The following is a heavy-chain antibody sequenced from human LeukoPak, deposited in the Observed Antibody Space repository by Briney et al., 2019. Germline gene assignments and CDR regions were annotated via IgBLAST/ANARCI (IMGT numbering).Heavy chain of an antibody. J-gene: IGHJ3*01. CDR2: LYIGDNP. V-gene: IGHV3-53*01. Sequence: GGSLRLSCAASGFTVSRNYMAWVRQAPGKGLEWVSILYIGDNPYYADSVKGRFTISRDDSKNTVYLQMNSLRVEDSAMYYCTRDDFDCSTTTCFGGRRAFDLWGQGTMVAISS. CDR3: TRDDFDCSTTTCFGGRRAFDL. D-gene: IGHD2-2*01. CDR1: GFTVSRNY.